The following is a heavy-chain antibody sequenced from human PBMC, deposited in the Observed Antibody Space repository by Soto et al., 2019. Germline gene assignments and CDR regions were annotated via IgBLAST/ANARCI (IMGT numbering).Heavy chain of an antibody. V-gene: IGHV3-23*01. Sequence: EVQLLESGGGMVQPGGSLRLSCAASGFTFSSYAMSWVRQAPGKGLEWVSAISGSGGSTYYADSVKGRFTISRDNSMNTLYLQMNSLRAEDTAVYYCAKDYQLLYAFDIWGQGTIVNVSS. CDR2: ISGSGGST. J-gene: IGHJ3*02. D-gene: IGHD6-6*01. CDR3: AKDYQLLYAFDI. CDR1: GFTFSSYA.